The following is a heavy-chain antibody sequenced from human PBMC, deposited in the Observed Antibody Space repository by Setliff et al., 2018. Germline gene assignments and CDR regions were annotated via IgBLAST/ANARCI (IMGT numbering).Heavy chain of an antibody. CDR2: IYSRGST. Sequence: LSLTCTVSGGSINSGSSYWSWIRQPAGKGLEWIGRIYSRGSTNYNPSLKSRVTVSLDASKNQLSLKLSSVTAADTAVYYCARDHYDYYDSRQAFDIWGQGTMVTVSS. V-gene: IGHV4-61*02. D-gene: IGHD3-22*01. CDR3: ARDHYDYYDSRQAFDI. CDR1: GGSINSGSSY. J-gene: IGHJ3*02.